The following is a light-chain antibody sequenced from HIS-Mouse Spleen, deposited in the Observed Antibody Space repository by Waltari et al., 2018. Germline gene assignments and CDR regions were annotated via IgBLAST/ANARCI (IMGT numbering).Light chain of an antibody. J-gene: IGLJ2*01. CDR2: EDS. V-gene: IGLV3-10*01. CDR1: ALPKKS. Sequence: SYELTQPPSVSVSPGQTARLTCSGDALPKKSAYWYQQKSGQATVLVIYEDSKRPSGIPDRFSGSSSGNTASLTITGAQAEDEADYYCNSRDSSGNHVVFGGGTKLTVL. CDR3: NSRDSSGNHVV.